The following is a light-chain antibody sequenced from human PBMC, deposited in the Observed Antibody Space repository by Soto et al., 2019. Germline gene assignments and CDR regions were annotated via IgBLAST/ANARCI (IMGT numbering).Light chain of an antibody. CDR3: SSYTTIKTVI. CDR2: DVT. Sequence: QSALVQPASVSGSPGQSITISCTGTSSDVGAYNYVSWYHQHHPGKAPELIIYDVTDRPSGVSTRFSGSKSGNTASLTISGLQAEDEGDYYCSSYTTIKTVIFGGGTKVTVL. CDR1: SSDVGAYNY. V-gene: IGLV2-14*01. J-gene: IGLJ2*01.